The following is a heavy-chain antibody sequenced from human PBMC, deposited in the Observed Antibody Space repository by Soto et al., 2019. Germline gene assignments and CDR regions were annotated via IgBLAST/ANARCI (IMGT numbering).Heavy chain of an antibody. CDR2: IYNGGIP. V-gene: IGHV4-4*07. J-gene: IGHJ5*02. CDR3: GRPQLGHSGGSQFDL. Sequence: SETLSLTCTVSGGSVSSQYWSWIRQPAGKGLEWIGRIYNGGIPLIHPSLESRVALSLDTSTNQFSLKLTSVTAADTAVYYCGRPQLGHSGGSQFDLWGRGTLVTSPQ. D-gene: IGHD6-19*01. CDR1: GGSVSSQY.